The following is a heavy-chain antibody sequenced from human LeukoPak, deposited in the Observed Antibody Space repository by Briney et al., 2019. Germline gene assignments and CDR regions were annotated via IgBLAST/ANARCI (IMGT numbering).Heavy chain of an antibody. J-gene: IGHJ6*02. D-gene: IGHD3-10*01. Sequence: LETLSLTCTVSGGSLSSYYWTWIRQPPGKGLEWIGYIYYSGSTNYNPPLKSRVSISVDTSKNQFSLKLNFVTAPDTAVYYCARGVGSGRFNYYGMDVWGQGTTVTVSS. CDR2: IYYSGST. V-gene: IGHV4-59*01. CDR3: ARGVGSGRFNYYGMDV. CDR1: GGSLSSYY.